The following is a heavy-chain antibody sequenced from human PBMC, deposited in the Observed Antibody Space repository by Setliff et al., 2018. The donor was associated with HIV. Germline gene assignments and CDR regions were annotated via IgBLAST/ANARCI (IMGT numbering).Heavy chain of an antibody. D-gene: IGHD3-10*01. J-gene: IGHJ4*02. CDR2: IWYDGSKK. CDR3: AKDYYYGSGTYSNAYFDY. V-gene: IGHV3-30*02. Sequence: PGGSLRLSCAASGFTFGNYGMHWVRQAPGTGLEWVAVIWYDGSKKYYGDSVKGRFTISRDSSKNTLFLQMNGLRADDTAVYYCAKDYYYGSGTYSNAYFDYWGQGTLVTVSS. CDR1: GFTFGNYG.